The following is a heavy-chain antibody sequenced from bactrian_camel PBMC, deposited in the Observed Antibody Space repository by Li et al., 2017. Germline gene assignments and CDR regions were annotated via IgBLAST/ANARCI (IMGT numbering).Heavy chain of an antibody. CDR2: IDRAGTT. D-gene: IGHD1*01. CDR1: VDTSSLYC. V-gene: IGHV3S55*01. J-gene: IGHJ4*01. Sequence: HVQLVESGGGSVQVGGSLRLSCAASVDTSSLYCMAWFHQAPGKDHELVARIDRAGTTWYRDSVKDSFTISKDDAKNTLYLQMNSLKPEDTAMYYCAARPYWVRQYNDWGQGTQVTVS. CDR3: AARPYWVRQYND.